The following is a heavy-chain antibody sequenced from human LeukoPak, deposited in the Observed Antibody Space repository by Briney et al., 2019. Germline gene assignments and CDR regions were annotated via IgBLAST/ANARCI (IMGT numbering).Heavy chain of an antibody. D-gene: IGHD1-1*01. CDR1: GFSLSTSGVG. V-gene: IGHV2-5*02. J-gene: IGHJ4*01. CDR2: IYWDDDK. CDR3: AHRTGTTFLFDY. Sequence: SGPTLVNPTQTLTVTCTFSGFSLSTSGVGVGWIRQPPGKALEWLALIYWDDDKRYSPSLKSRLTITKDTSKNHVVLTMTNMDPVDTATYYCAHRTGTTFLFDYWGHGTLVTVSS.